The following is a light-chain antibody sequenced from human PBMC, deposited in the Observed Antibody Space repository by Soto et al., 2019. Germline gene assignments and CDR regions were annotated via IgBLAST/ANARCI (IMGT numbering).Light chain of an antibody. CDR2: GAS. V-gene: IGKV3-15*01. CDR1: ESVRSD. J-gene: IGKJ2*01. Sequence: EVVMTQSPATLSVSPGERATLSCRASESVRSDLAWYVQRPGQAPRLLIYGASTRPTGVPARFSGSGSGTEFTLTISGLQSEDFAVYYCQQYNLWPPYTFGQGTKVEIK. CDR3: QQYNLWPPYT.